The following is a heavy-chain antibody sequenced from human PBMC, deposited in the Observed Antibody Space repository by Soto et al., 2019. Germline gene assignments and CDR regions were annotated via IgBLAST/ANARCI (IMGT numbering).Heavy chain of an antibody. CDR3: AREGVSSSCYYYYGMDV. J-gene: IGHJ6*02. V-gene: IGHV4-59*01. Sequence: SETLSLTCTVSGGSISTYYWNWIRQPPGKGLEWIGYIYYSGSTNYNPSLKSRVTISVDTSKNQFSLKLSSVTAADTAVYYCAREGVSSSCYYYYGMDVWGQGTTVTVAS. CDR2: IYYSGST. CDR1: GGSISTYY. D-gene: IGHD6-13*01.